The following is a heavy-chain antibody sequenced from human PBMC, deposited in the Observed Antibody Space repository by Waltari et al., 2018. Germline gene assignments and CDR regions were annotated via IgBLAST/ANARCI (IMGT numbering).Heavy chain of an antibody. Sequence: EVQLVVSGGGLVQPGGSLRLFCEAAAFTFSNSWMDWVRQAPGKGLEWVANIKPDGSESHYVDSVQGRFTVSRDNTQNLLYLQMNTLRVDDTAVYYCSLSLNSWGQGTLVTVSP. CDR3: SLSLNS. CDR1: AFTFSNSW. V-gene: IGHV3-7*01. J-gene: IGHJ4*02. CDR2: IKPDGSES.